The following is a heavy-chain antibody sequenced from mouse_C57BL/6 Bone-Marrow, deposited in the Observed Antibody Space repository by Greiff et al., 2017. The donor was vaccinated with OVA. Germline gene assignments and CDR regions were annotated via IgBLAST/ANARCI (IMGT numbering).Heavy chain of an antibody. CDR1: GYSITSGYY. J-gene: IGHJ3*01. CDR3: ARDHYYYGRGFAY. V-gene: IGHV3-6*01. Sequence: ESGPGLVKPSQSLSLTCSVTGYSITSGYYWNWIRQFPGNKLEWMGYISYDGSNNYNPSLKNRISITRDTSKNQFFLKLNSVTTEDTATYYCARDHYYYGRGFAYWGQGTLVTVSA. D-gene: IGHD1-1*01. CDR2: ISYDGSN.